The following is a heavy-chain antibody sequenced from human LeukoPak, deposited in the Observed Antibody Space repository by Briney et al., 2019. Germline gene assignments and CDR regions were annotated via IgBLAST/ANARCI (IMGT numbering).Heavy chain of an antibody. Sequence: KSSETLSLTCTVSGGSISSSSYYWGWIRQPPGKGLEWIVSIYYSGSTYYNPSLKSRVTISGDTSKNQFSLKLRSVTAADTAVYYCARDANDYSNSRYYYYYYMDVWGKGTTVTVSS. D-gene: IGHD4-11*01. CDR1: GGSISSSSYY. CDR2: IYYSGST. V-gene: IGHV4-39*07. J-gene: IGHJ6*03. CDR3: ARDANDYSNSRYYYYYYMDV.